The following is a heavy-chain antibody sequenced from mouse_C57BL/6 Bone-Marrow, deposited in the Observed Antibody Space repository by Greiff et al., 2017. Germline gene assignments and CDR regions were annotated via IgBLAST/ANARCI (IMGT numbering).Heavy chain of an antibody. CDR2: INPSSGYT. CDR1: GYTFTSYT. Sequence: VQLQESGAELARPGASVKMSCKASGYTFTSYTMHWVKQRPGQGLEWIGYINPSSGYTKYNQKFKDKATLPADKSSSTAYMQLSSLTSEDSAVYYCARREGCTTVVGPFAYWGQGTLVTVSA. J-gene: IGHJ3*01. CDR3: ARREGCTTVVGPFAY. V-gene: IGHV1-4*01. D-gene: IGHD1-1*01.